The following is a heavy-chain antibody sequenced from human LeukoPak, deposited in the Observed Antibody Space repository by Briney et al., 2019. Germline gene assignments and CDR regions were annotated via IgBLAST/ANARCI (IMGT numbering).Heavy chain of an antibody. CDR1: GFTFGDYA. D-gene: IGHD7-27*01. V-gene: IGHV3-49*04. Sequence: GGSLRLSCTVSGFTFGDYAINSVRQAPGKGLERVGFIRSKAFGETAEYAASVKGRFTISRDDSKSIAYLQVNSLKTEDTAVYYCTRDRGSSTLGDYWGQGTLVTVSS. CDR2: IRSKAFGETA. J-gene: IGHJ4*02. CDR3: TRDRGSSTLGDY.